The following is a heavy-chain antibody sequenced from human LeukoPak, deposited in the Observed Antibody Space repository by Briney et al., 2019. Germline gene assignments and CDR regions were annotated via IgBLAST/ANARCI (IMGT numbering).Heavy chain of an antibody. CDR2: ISGSGGST. CDR1: GFTFSSYA. V-gene: IGHV3-23*01. J-gene: IGHJ2*01. Sequence: QPGGSLRLSCAASGFTFSSYAMSWVRQAPGKGLEWVSAISGSGGSTYYADSVKGRFTISRDNSKNTLYLQMNSLRAEDTAVYYCARHRADYGDYRDLEFSPSNWYFDLWGRGTLVTVSS. CDR3: ARHRADYGDYRDLEFSPSNWYFDL. D-gene: IGHD4-17*01.